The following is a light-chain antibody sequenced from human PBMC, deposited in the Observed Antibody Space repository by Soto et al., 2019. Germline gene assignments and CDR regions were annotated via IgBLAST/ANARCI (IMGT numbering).Light chain of an antibody. CDR1: QNISND. V-gene: IGKV1-6*01. Sequence: AIQMTQSPSSLSASVGDRVTITCRASQNISNDLAWYQQKPGKAPELLIYDASNLHSGVPFRFSGSGSGTEFTLTITSLQPEDFANYFCLQDHSYPHTFGQGTKVEVK. J-gene: IGKJ1*01. CDR2: DAS. CDR3: LQDHSYPHT.